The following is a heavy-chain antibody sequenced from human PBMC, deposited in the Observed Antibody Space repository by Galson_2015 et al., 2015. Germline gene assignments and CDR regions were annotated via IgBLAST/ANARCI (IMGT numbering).Heavy chain of an antibody. CDR3: ARALLYYYDSSAFGFDP. Sequence: SLRLSCAASGFTFSSYSMNWVRQAPGKGLEWVSYISSSSSTIYYADSVKGRFTISRDNAKNSLYLQMNSLRSEDTAVYYCARALLYYYDSSAFGFDPWGQGTLVTVSS. CDR1: GFTFSSYS. CDR2: ISSSSSTI. D-gene: IGHD3-22*01. V-gene: IGHV3-48*01. J-gene: IGHJ5*02.